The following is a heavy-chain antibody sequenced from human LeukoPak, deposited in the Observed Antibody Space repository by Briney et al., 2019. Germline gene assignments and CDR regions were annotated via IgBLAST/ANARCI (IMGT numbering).Heavy chain of an antibody. V-gene: IGHV3-23*01. CDR2: ISGSGGST. CDR1: GFTFSSYA. CDR3: AKDWSSSSWGAYYYYYYMDV. Sequence: GGSLRLSSAASGFTFSSYAMSWVRQAPGKGLEWVSAISGSGGSTYYADSVKGRFTISRDNSKNTLYLQMNSLRAEDTAVYYCAKDWSSSSWGAYYYYYYMDVWGKGTTVTVSS. J-gene: IGHJ6*03. D-gene: IGHD6-6*01.